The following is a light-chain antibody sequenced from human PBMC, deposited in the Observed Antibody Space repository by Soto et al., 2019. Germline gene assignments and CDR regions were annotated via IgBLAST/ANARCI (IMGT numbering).Light chain of an antibody. CDR1: QTISND. J-gene: IGKJ4*01. Sequence: EVVMTQSPATVSVSPGEGVTLSCRASQTISNDLPWYQQKPGQAPRLLIYGASTRATGVPARFSGGGSETECTLTISSLQSEDFAFYYCQQNNKWPPVTFGGGTKVEIK. V-gene: IGKV3-15*01. CDR2: GAS. CDR3: QQNNKWPPVT.